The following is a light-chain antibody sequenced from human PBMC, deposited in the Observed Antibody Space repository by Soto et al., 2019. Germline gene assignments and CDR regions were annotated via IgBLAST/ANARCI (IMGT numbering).Light chain of an antibody. CDR3: QQYGGSPVT. CDR1: QSVSSRF. J-gene: IGKJ5*01. V-gene: IGKV3D-20*01. CDR2: DAS. Sequence: DIVFTQSPGTLSLSPGDSATLSCGASQSVSSRFFAWYQQKPGLAPRLLIYDASTRATGIPDRFSGSGSGTDFTLTIRRLEPEDFAVYYCQQYGGSPVTFGQGTRLEIK.